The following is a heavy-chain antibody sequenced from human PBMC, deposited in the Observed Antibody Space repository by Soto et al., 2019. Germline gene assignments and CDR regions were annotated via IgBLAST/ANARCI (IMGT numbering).Heavy chain of an antibody. CDR3: ARDRPQSRAGIDY. Sequence: EVQLVESGGGLVKPGGSLRLSCAASGFTFSSYSMNWVRQAPGKGLEWVSSISSSSSYIYYADSVKGRFTISRDNAKNSLYLQINSLRAEDTAVYYCARDRPQSRAGIDYWGQGTLVTVSS. V-gene: IGHV3-21*01. CDR2: ISSSSSYI. J-gene: IGHJ4*02. CDR1: GFTFSSYS.